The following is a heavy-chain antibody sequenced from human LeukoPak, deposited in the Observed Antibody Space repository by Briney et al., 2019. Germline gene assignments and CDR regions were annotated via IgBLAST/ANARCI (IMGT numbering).Heavy chain of an antibody. D-gene: IGHD2-15*01. CDR3: ARYCSGGSCPKGYFDY. Sequence: GSSVKVSCKASGGTFSSYAISWVRQAPGQGLEWMGGIIPIFGTANFAQKFQGRVTTTADESTSTAYMELSSLRSEDTAVYFCARYCSGGSCPKGYFDYWGQGTLVTVSS. CDR1: GGTFSSYA. V-gene: IGHV1-69*01. J-gene: IGHJ4*02. CDR2: IIPIFGTA.